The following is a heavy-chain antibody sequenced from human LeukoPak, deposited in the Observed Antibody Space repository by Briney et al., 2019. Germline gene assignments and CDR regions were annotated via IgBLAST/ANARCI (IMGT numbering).Heavy chain of an antibody. CDR1: GGSISSSSYY. J-gene: IGHJ4*02. CDR3: ARDSSGLFDY. D-gene: IGHD3-22*01. CDR2: IYYSGST. Sequence: PSETLSLTCTVSGGSISSSSYYWGWIRQPPGKGLEWIGSIYYSGSTYYNPSLKSRVTISVDRSKNQFSLKLSSVTAADTAVYYCARDSSGLFDYWGQGTLVTVSS. V-gene: IGHV4-39*07.